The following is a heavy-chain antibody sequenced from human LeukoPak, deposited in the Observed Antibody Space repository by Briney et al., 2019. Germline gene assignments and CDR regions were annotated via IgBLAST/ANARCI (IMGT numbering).Heavy chain of an antibody. J-gene: IGHJ4*02. CDR3: AKGAYDYIEMGYFDY. Sequence: GGSLRLSCAASGFSLTNFAMSWVRQAPGKGLERVSLFIGSSGDTFYADSVKGRFTISRDNSKNRLYLQMNSLRAEDTALYYCAKGAYDYIEMGYFDYWGQGTLVTVSS. CDR2: FIGSSGDT. CDR1: GFSLTNFA. D-gene: IGHD5-12*01. V-gene: IGHV3-23*01.